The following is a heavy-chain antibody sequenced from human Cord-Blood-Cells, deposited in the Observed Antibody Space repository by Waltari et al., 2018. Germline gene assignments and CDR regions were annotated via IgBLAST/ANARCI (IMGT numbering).Heavy chain of an antibody. D-gene: IGHD6-19*01. J-gene: IGHJ3*02. CDR3: VIMYAVAGTSAFDI. V-gene: IGHV4-38-2*01. Sequence: QVQLQESGPGLVRPSETLSLTCPVPGSSTSRVYSWGWIRQPPGKGLEWIGSIYHSGSTYYNPSLKSRVTISVDTSKNQFSLKLSSVTAADTAVYYCVIMYAVAGTSAFDIWGQGTMVTVSS. CDR2: IYHSGST. CDR1: GSSTSRVYS.